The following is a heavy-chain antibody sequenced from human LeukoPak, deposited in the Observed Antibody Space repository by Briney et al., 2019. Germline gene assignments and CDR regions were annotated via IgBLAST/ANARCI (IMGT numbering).Heavy chain of an antibody. Sequence: HGGSLTLSCSASGFTGSSNYMSWVRQAPAKGLEWVSGIYSGGSTNYSDSVKGRVTISRDNSKNTLYLQMNRLRAADTAVYYCARELEWEGEYYFDYWGQGTLVTVSS. V-gene: IGHV3-53*01. CDR3: ARELEWEGEYYFDY. D-gene: IGHD1-26*01. CDR2: IYSGGST. CDR1: GFTGSSNY. J-gene: IGHJ4*02.